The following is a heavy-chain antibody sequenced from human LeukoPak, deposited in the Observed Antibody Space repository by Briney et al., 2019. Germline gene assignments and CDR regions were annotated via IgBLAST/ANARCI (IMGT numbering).Heavy chain of an antibody. J-gene: IGHJ4*02. CDR3: VLGHYGGLFDN. V-gene: IGHV3-30-3*01. CDR2: ISSDENKK. Sequence: GGSLRLSCAASGFTFTRYDMHWVRQAPGKGLVWVAVISSDENKKDYANAVKGRFNIARDNSQNTLFVQMNSLRVEDTAVYYCVLGHYGGLFDNWGQGALVIVSS. D-gene: IGHD4-23*01. CDR1: GFTFTRYD.